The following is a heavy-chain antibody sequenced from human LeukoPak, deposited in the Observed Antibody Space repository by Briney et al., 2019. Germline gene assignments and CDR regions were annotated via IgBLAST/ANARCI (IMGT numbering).Heavy chain of an antibody. J-gene: IGHJ4*02. CDR3: ARTGGYSYGYDD. Sequence: ASVKVSCKASGYTFTGYYMHWVRQAPGQGLEWMGRINPNSGGTNYAQKFQGRVTMIRDTSISTAYMELSRLRSDDTAVYYCARTGGYSYGYDDWGQGTLVTVSS. CDR2: INPNSGGT. V-gene: IGHV1-2*06. CDR1: GYTFTGYY. D-gene: IGHD5-18*01.